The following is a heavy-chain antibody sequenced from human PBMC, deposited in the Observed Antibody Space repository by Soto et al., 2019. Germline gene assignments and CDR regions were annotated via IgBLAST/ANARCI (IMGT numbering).Heavy chain of an antibody. Sequence: QVQHVQSGAEVKKPGASVKVSCKASGYTFTSYAMHWVRQAPGQRLEWMGWINAGNGNTKYSQKFQGRVTITRDTSASTAYMELSSLRSEDTAVYYCASALEPEIAAAGYWYFDLWGRGTLVTVSS. CDR2: INAGNGNT. CDR3: ASALEPEIAAAGYWYFDL. D-gene: IGHD6-13*01. CDR1: GYTFTSYA. J-gene: IGHJ2*01. V-gene: IGHV1-3*01.